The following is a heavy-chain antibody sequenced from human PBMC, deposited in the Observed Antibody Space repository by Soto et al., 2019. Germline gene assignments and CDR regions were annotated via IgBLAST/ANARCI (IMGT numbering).Heavy chain of an antibody. V-gene: IGHV4-39*01. D-gene: IGHD6-25*01. CDR1: GDSISASPYY. J-gene: IGHJ4*02. CDR2: IDYSGST. Sequence: PSETLSLTCSVSGDSISASPYYWGWIRQPPGRGLEWIGTIDYSGSTHYNPSLKSRVIISVDTSKNQFSLRMSSVTATDTAKYYCAKIAVTGVSRGYSENWGQGILVTVSS. CDR3: AKIAVTGVSRGYSEN.